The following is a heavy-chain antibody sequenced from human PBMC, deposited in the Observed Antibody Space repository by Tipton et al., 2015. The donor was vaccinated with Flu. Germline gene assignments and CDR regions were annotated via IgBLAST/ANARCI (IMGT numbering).Heavy chain of an antibody. V-gene: IGHV4-38-2*02. J-gene: IGHJ5*01. D-gene: IGHD4-11*01. CDR2: IHQAGTT. Sequence: LRLSCTVSGDSIGSPYFWGWIRQPPGKGLEWIGNIHQAGTTYYNPSLMSRITITVDRPKNHFSLRLTSVTAADTAVYYCARRDYSNYVSEPKSWFDSWGQGTLVTVSS. CDR3: ARRDYSNYVSEPKSWFDS. CDR1: GDSIGSPYF.